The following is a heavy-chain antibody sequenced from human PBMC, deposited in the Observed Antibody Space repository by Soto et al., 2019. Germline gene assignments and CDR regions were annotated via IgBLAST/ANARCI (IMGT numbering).Heavy chain of an antibody. V-gene: IGHV4-4*07. Sequence: SETLSLTCTVPGGSISSYYWSWIRQPAGKGLEWIGRIYTSGSTNYNPSLKSRVTMSVDTSKNQFSLKLSSVTAADTAVYYCARGVYTVTTGNWFDPWGQGTLVTVSS. CDR3: ARGVYTVTTGNWFDP. CDR1: GGSISSYY. CDR2: IYTSGST. D-gene: IGHD4-4*01. J-gene: IGHJ5*02.